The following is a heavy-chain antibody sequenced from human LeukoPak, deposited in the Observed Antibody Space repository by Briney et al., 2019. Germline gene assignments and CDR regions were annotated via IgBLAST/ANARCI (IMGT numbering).Heavy chain of an antibody. CDR1: GFTLSSYD. J-gene: IGHJ4*02. Sequence: GGSLRLSCAASGFTLSSYDMHWVRQTPGKGLEWVSAIGSAGDTYYPGSVKGRFTISRENAKNSLYLQMNSLRAEDTAVYYCAKRTSGSSWYSSDYWGQGTLVTVSS. V-gene: IGHV3-13*04. D-gene: IGHD6-13*01. CDR3: AKRTSGSSWYSSDY. CDR2: IGSAGDT.